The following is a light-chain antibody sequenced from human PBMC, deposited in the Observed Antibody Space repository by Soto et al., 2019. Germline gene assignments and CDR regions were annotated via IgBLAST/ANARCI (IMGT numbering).Light chain of an antibody. J-gene: IGKJ2*01. CDR2: DAS. CDR1: QTIDNT. Sequence: EIVMTQSPATLSLSPGARAPLSCRASQTIDNTLAWYQRNPGQAPRLLIYDASTRATGVPARFSGSGSGTDLTLTISSLQSEDFAVYYCQHYNYWPYTFGQGTKVDIK. V-gene: IGKV3-15*01. CDR3: QHYNYWPYT.